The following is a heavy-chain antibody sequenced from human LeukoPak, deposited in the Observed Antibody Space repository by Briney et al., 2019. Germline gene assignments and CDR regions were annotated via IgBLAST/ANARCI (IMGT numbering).Heavy chain of an antibody. CDR2: INSDGSST. Sequence: GGSLRLSCAASGFTFSSYWMHWVRQAPGKGLVWVSRINSDGSSTSYADSVKGRFTISRDNAKNTLYLQMNSLRAEDTAVYYCAKTKTVTTVPDVWGKGATVTVSS. J-gene: IGHJ6*04. CDR1: GFTFSSYW. CDR3: AKTKTVTTVPDV. D-gene: IGHD4-11*01. V-gene: IGHV3-74*01.